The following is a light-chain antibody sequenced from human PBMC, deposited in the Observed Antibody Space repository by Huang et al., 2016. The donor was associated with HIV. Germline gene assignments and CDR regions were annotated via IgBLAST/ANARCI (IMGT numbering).Light chain of an antibody. V-gene: IGKV3-15*01. CDR2: AAS. J-gene: IGKJ5*01. Sequence: EIVMTQSPATLSVSPGERATLSCRASQSVTSLAWYQQKPGQAPRRLIYAASTRATGIPARFSGSGSGTEFTLTITSLQSEDFAVYYCQQYNNWPSITFGQGTRLEIK. CDR1: QSVTS. CDR3: QQYNNWPSIT.